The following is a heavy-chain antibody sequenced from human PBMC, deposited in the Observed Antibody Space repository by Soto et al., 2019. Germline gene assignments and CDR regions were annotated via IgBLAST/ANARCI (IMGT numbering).Heavy chain of an antibody. CDR3: ARACSSNNCYDVFDY. CDR1: GGSISSYY. V-gene: IGHV4-4*07. D-gene: IGHD2-2*01. Sequence: PSESLSLTCTVSGGSISSYYWSWFRQPAGKGLEWIGRIYTSGSTNYNPSLKSRVTMSVDTSKNQFSLKLSSVTAADTAVYYCARACSSNNCYDVFDYWGQGTLVTVSS. CDR2: IYTSGST. J-gene: IGHJ4*02.